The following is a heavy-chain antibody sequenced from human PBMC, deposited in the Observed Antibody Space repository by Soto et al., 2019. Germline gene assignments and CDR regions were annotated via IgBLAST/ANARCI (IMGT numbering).Heavy chain of an antibody. J-gene: IGHJ1*01. CDR3: ARDLGYYYDSSGFYSYFYD. V-gene: IGHV1-46*01. Sequence: ASVKVSCKASGYTFTSYYMHWVRQAPGQGLEWMGIINPSGGSTSYAQKFQGRVTMTRDTSTSTVYMELSSLRSEDTAVYYCARDLGYYYDSSGFYSYFYDWGQGTLVTVSS. CDR2: INPSGGST. D-gene: IGHD3-22*01. CDR1: GYTFTSYY.